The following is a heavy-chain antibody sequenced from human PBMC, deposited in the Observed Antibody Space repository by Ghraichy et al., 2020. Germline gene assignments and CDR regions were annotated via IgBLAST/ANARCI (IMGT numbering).Heavy chain of an antibody. J-gene: IGHJ2*01. D-gene: IGHD1-20*01. V-gene: IGHV4-39*02. CDR3: AREWGNYITGWYFDL. CDR2: LYYSGST. Sequence: SETLSLTCTVSGGSISCSSYYWGWIRQPPGKGLEWIGSLYYSGSTYYNPSLKSRVTISVDTSKNQFSLELNSVTAADTAVYYCAREWGNYITGWYFDLWGRGTLVTVSS. CDR1: GGSISCSSYY.